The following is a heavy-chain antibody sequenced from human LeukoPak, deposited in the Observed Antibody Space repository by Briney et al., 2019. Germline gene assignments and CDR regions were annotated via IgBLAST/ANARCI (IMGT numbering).Heavy chain of an antibody. V-gene: IGHV3-30-3*01. CDR2: ISNDGGNR. Sequence: GGSLRLSCVASGFTSGFTFSYYAMHWVRQAPGKGLEWVAFISNDGGNRYFANSVKGRFTISRDNSKNTVYLQMNSPGAEDTAVYYCADSDGYYYDVWGQGTLVTVS. D-gene: IGHD2-15*01. CDR3: ADSDGYYYDV. J-gene: IGHJ4*02. CDR1: GFTFSYYA.